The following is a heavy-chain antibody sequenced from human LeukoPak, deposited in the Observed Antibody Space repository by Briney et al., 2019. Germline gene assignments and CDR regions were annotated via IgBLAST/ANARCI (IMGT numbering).Heavy chain of an antibody. CDR3: ARRGIQLWPHDDY. D-gene: IGHD5-18*01. Sequence: GGSLRLPCTVSGFTFSGYEMNWVRQAPGKGLEWVSYISSSGSTIFYADSVKGRFTISRDNAKNSLYLQMNSLRAEDTAVYYCARRGIQLWPHDDYWGQGTLVTVSS. CDR2: ISSSGSTI. CDR1: GFTFSGYE. V-gene: IGHV3-48*03. J-gene: IGHJ4*02.